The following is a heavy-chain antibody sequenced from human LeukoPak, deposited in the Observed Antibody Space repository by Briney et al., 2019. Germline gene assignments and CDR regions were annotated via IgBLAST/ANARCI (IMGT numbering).Heavy chain of an antibody. V-gene: IGHV3-30*18. CDR1: GFTFSNYG. Sequence: GGSPRLSCAASGFTFSNYGMHWVRQAPGKGLEWVAVISYDGSNKYYSDSVKGRFTISRDNSKNTLYLQMNSLRAEDTGVYYCAKDSCSSTSCYEDFWGQGTLVTVSS. CDR2: ISYDGSNK. J-gene: IGHJ4*02. D-gene: IGHD2-2*01. CDR3: AKDSCSSTSCYEDF.